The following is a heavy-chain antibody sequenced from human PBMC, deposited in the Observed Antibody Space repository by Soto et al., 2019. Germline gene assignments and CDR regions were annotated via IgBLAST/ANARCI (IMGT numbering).Heavy chain of an antibody. J-gene: IGHJ5*02. V-gene: IGHV1-18*01. CDR2: ISAYNGNT. CDR1: GYTFTSYC. Sequence: ASVNVSSKASGYTFTSYCISWVRPAPGQGLGWRGWISAYNGNTNYAQKLQGRVTMTTDTSTSTAYMELRSLRSDDAAVYYCARDPIVTVSTSCFDPWGQGTLVTVSS. D-gene: IGHD4-17*01. CDR3: ARDPIVTVSTSCFDP.